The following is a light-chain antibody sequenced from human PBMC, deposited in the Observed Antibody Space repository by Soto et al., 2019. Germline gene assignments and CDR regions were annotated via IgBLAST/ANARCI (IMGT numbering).Light chain of an antibody. J-gene: IGKJ2*01. CDR1: QSVSRA. CDR2: DSS. Sequence: DIVLTQSPATLSVSPGESATLSCRASQSVSRALAWYQHVPGQAPRLLIYDSSTRATGVPARFSGSGSGTRFTLTISSLQSEDFAVYYCQQYNNWPPRYTVGQGTKLQI. CDR3: QQYNNWPPRYT. V-gene: IGKV3-15*01.